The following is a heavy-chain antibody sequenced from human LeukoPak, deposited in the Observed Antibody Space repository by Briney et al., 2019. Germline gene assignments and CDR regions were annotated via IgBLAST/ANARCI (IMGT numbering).Heavy chain of an antibody. CDR3: ARDRIVATISRLGYFDY. J-gene: IGHJ4*02. D-gene: IGHD5-12*01. CDR2: ISSSSSYI. Sequence: GGSLRLSCAASGFTFSSYSMNWVRQAPGKGLEWVLSISSSSSYIYYADSVKGRFTISRDNAKNSLYLQMNSLRAEDTAVYYCARDRIVATISRLGYFDYWGQGTLVTVSS. V-gene: IGHV3-21*01. CDR1: GFTFSSYS.